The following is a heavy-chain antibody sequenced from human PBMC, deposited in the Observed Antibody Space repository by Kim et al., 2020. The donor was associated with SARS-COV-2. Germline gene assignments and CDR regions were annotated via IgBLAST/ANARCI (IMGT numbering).Heavy chain of an antibody. D-gene: IGHD3-22*01. CDR3: ASLNYYDSSGYYY. J-gene: IGHJ4*02. Sequence: YAASVKSRFAISRGNSKNTLYLQMNSLRAEDTAVYYCASLNYYDSSGYYYWGQGTLVTVSS. V-gene: IGHV3-53*01.